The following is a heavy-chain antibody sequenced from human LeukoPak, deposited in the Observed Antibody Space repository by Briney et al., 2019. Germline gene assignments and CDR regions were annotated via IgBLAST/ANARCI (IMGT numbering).Heavy chain of an antibody. CDR3: AKDVRQWLVSGCYFDY. CDR2: ISGSGGST. D-gene: IGHD6-19*01. CDR1: GFTVSSNY. Sequence: GGSLRLSCAASGFTVSSNYMSWVRQAPGKGLEWVSAISGSGGSTYYADSVKGRFTISRDNSMNTLYLQMNSLRAGDTAVFYCAKDVRQWLVSGCYFDYWGQGTLVTVSS. J-gene: IGHJ4*02. V-gene: IGHV3-23*01.